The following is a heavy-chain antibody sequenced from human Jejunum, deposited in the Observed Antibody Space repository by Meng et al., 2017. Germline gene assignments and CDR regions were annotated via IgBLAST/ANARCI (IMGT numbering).Heavy chain of an antibody. CDR3: ARDYSGTSYRYSDY. CDR2: ISVYHGNT. D-gene: IGHD1-26*01. Sequence: QVQLVQAGAAVKNPGASVKVSCKTPGYTFTSYGISWVRQAPGQGLEWMGWISVYHGNTNYAQKLQGRVTMTTDTSTSTAYMELRSLRSDDTAVYFCARDYSGTSYRYSDYWGQGTLVTVSS. CDR1: GYTFTSYG. J-gene: IGHJ4*02. V-gene: IGHV1-18*01.